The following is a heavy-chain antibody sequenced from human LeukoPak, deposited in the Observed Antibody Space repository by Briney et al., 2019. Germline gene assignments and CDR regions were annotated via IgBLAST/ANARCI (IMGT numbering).Heavy chain of an antibody. D-gene: IGHD6-6*01. Sequence: SETLSLTCTVSGGSIGSYYWSWIRQPPGKGLEWIGYINYSGRTNYNPSLKSRVTLSVDTSKNQFSLKLSSVTAADTAVYYRARDCSSSGSGYYFDYWGQGTLVTVSS. CDR3: ARDCSSSGSGYYFDY. V-gene: IGHV4-59*01. CDR2: INYSGRT. CDR1: GGSIGSYY. J-gene: IGHJ4*02.